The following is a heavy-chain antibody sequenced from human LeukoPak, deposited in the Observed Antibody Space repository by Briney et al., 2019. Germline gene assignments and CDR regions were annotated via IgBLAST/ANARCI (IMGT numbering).Heavy chain of an antibody. Sequence: GGSLRLSCEAPGFTFSSYTMNWVRQAPGKGLEWVSSTSSNGDYIYYADSVKGRFTVSRDNAKNSLFLQMNSLRAEDTAVYYCARGGGSYLFQHWGQGTLVTVSS. D-gene: IGHD1-26*01. CDR2: TSSNGDYI. J-gene: IGHJ1*01. V-gene: IGHV3-21*01. CDR1: GFTFSSYT. CDR3: ARGGGSYLFQH.